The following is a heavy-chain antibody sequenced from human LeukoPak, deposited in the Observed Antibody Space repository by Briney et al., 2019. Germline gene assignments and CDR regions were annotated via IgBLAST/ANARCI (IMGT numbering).Heavy chain of an antibody. D-gene: IGHD4-17*01. CDR2: ISNSGTT. J-gene: IGHJ5*02. V-gene: IGHV4-59*01. Sequence: SETLSLTCTVSGGSINDYYWTWIRQAPGKGLEWLGDISNSGTTDYNPSLKSRGTMSVDTSKNEFSLKVTSVTAADTAMYYCARVVRGAVTSNCFDPWGQGTLVTVSS. CDR3: ARVVRGAVTSNCFDP. CDR1: GGSINDYY.